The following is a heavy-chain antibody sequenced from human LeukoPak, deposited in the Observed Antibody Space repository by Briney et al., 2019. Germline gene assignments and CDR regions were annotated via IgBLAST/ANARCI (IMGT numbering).Heavy chain of an antibody. V-gene: IGHV3-23*01. CDR3: ARDKIFGVVQFDY. CDR1: GFTFSSYA. CDR2: ISGSGGST. J-gene: IGHJ4*02. D-gene: IGHD3-3*01. Sequence: GGSLRLSCAASGFTFSSYAMSWVRQAPGKGLEWVSAISGSGGSTYYADSVKGRFTISRDNAKNSLYLQMNSLRAEDTAVYYCARDKIFGVVQFDYWGQGTLVTVSS.